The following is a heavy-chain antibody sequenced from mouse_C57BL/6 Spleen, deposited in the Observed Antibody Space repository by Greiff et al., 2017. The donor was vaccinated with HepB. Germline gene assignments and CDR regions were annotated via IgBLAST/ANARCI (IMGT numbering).Heavy chain of an antibody. CDR3: ARYYDYDVKFDY. Sequence: VQLQQSGPELVKPGASVKISCKASGYAFSSSWMNWVKQRPGKGLEWIGRIYPGDGDTNYNGKFKGKATLTADKSSSTAYMQLSSLTSEDSAVYFCARYYDYDVKFDYWGQGTTLTVSS. CDR2: IYPGDGDT. V-gene: IGHV1-82*01. J-gene: IGHJ2*01. D-gene: IGHD2-4*01. CDR1: GYAFSSSW.